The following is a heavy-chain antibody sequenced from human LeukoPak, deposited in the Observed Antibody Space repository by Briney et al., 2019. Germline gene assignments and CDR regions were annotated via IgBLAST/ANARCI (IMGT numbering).Heavy chain of an antibody. V-gene: IGHV3-11*01. CDR1: GFTFSDYY. Sequence: GGSLRLSCVASGFTFSDYYMSWIRQAPGKGLEWLSYISKSGDTIHYADSVKGRFTISRDNARNSLFLQMNSLRAEDTAVYYCASGYDYIWGSYRYTGYVEDWGRGTLVTVSS. D-gene: IGHD3-16*02. J-gene: IGHJ4*02. CDR2: ISKSGDTI. CDR3: ASGYDYIWGSYRYTGYVED.